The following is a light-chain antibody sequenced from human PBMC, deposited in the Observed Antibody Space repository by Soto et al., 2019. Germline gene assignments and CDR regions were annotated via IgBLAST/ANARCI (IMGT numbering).Light chain of an antibody. CDR1: NIGIKS. CDR2: YDR. J-gene: IGLJ2*01. V-gene: IGLV3-21*04. CDR3: QVWDSSGEKVL. Sequence: SYELTQPPSVSVAPGKTARITCGGNNIGIKSVHWYQQKPGQAPVLVIYYDRDRPSGIPGRFSGSNSGNTATLTISRVEAGDEAAYYCQVWDSSGEKVLFGGGTELAVL.